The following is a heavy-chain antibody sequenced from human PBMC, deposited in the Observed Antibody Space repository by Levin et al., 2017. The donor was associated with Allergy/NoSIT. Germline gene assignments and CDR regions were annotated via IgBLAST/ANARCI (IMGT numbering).Heavy chain of an antibody. D-gene: IGHD6-13*01. J-gene: IGHJ4*02. CDR3: ARTTIASASDY. CDR2: VGST. CDR1: GAPVRSNSYY. V-gene: IGHV4-61*01. Sequence: KPSETLSLTCTVSGAPVRSNSYYWSWIRQPPGKGLEWIAYVGSTNYNPSLKSRVTISIDTSKNQFSLKLNSVTPADTAVYYCARTTIASASDYWGQGTLVTVSS.